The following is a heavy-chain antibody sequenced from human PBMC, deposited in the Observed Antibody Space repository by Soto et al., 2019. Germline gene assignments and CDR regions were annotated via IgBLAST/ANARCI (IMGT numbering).Heavy chain of an antibody. CDR2: IDPTDSYT. J-gene: IGHJ6*02. CDR1: GYTFTNYW. CDR3: ARGEQHLVPLVWSMDV. V-gene: IGHV5-10-1*03. Sequence: EVQLVQSEAEVKKPGDSLRISCEVSGYTFTNYWITWVRRVPGKGLEWMGRIDPTDSYTNYGPSFQGRVTISVDKSISTAYLQWSSLKASDTAIYYCARGEQHLVPLVWSMDVWGQGTTVIVSS. D-gene: IGHD6-13*01.